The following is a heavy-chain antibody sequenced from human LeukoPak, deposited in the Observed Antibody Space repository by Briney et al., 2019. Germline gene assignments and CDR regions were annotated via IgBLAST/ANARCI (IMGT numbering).Heavy chain of an antibody. CDR1: GYTLTDFS. Sequence: ASVKVSCNISGYTLTDFSMHWVRQAPEKGLEWMGGFNREDDEAIYAPHFQGRVTVTEDTSTDTAYMELSSLRSEDTAVYYCATLDSYYDNSGRPLVPDWGQGTLVTVSS. J-gene: IGHJ4*02. D-gene: IGHD3-22*01. CDR2: FNREDDEA. V-gene: IGHV1-24*01. CDR3: ATLDSYYDNSGRPLVPD.